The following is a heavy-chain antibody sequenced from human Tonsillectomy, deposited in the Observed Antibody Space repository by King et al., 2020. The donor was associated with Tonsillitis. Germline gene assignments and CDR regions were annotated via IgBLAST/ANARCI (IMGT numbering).Heavy chain of an antibody. CDR2: IIPILGIA. Sequence: VQLVESGAEVKKPGSSVKVSCKASGGTFSSYAISWVRQAPGQGLEWMGRIIPILGIANYAQKFQGRVTITADKSTSTAYMELSSLRSEDTAVYYCASENCWLKRGGFDYWGQGTLVTVSS. CDR1: GGTFSSYA. D-gene: IGHD6-19*01. V-gene: IGHV1-69*09. J-gene: IGHJ4*02. CDR3: ASENCWLKRGGFDY.